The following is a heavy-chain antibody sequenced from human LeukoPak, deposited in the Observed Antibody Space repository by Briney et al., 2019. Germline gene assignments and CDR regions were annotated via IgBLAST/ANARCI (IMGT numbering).Heavy chain of an antibody. J-gene: IGHJ4*02. CDR2: ISSSSSYI. D-gene: IGHD4-17*01. CDR3: AFQGTVTTNEIVY. Sequence: GGSLTLSRAASGFTFSSYSMNWLRQARGKGLEWVSSISSSSSYIYYADSVKGRFTISRDNAKNSLYLQMNSLRAEDTAVYSCAFQGTVTTNEIVYWGQGTLVTVSS. CDR1: GFTFSSYS. V-gene: IGHV3-21*01.